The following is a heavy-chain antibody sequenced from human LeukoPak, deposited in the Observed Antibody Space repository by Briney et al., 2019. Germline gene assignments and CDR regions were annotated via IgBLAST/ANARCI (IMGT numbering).Heavy chain of an antibody. D-gene: IGHD3-10*01. J-gene: IGHJ4*02. CDR1: GGPFSGYF. Sequence: PSETLSLTCAVSGGPFSGYFWSWIPQSSGKGLEWIGEIHNSGTTNYNPSLNSRVTISEDTSKNQFYLNLSSVTAAHTAVYYCARRYYYNLGSFPFDFWGQGTLVTVSS. CDR2: IHNSGTT. CDR3: ARRYYYNLGSFPFDF. V-gene: IGHV4-34*01.